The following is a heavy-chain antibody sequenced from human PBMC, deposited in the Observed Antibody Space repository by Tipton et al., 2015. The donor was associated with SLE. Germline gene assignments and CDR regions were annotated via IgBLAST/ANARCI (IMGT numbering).Heavy chain of an antibody. CDR2: ISYSGDT. Sequence: TLSLTCTVSGGSISSGGYYWSWIRQPPGKGLEWIGYISYSGDTRHNPSLQSRVTVSIDPSKNQFSLKLTSVTSADTAVYYCASVPKRGSTWHAEYFQHWGPGTLVTVSS. CDR3: ASVPKRGSTWHAEYFQH. J-gene: IGHJ1*01. V-gene: IGHV4-61*08. CDR1: GGSISSGGYY. D-gene: IGHD6-13*01.